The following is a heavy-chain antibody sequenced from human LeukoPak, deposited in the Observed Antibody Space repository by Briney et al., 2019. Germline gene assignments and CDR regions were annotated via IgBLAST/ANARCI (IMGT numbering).Heavy chain of an antibody. Sequence: ASVKVSCKASGYTFTSYDINWVRQATGQGLEWMGWMNPNSGNTGYAQKFQGRVTMTRNTSISTAYMELSSLRSEDTAVYYCARRVGCYYGSGSYSRGMTSYYYYYMDVWGKGTTVTISS. J-gene: IGHJ6*03. CDR1: GYTFTSYD. V-gene: IGHV1-8*01. D-gene: IGHD3-10*01. CDR3: ARRVGCYYGSGSYSRGMTSYYYYYMDV. CDR2: MNPNSGNT.